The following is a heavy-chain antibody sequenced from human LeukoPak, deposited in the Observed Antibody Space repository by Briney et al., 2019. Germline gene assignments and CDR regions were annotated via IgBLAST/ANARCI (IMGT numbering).Heavy chain of an antibody. J-gene: IGHJ2*01. CDR1: GYSFSRYA. D-gene: IGHD1-1*01. CDR2: INAANGNS. Sequence: ASVKVSCKASGYSFSRYAMHWVRQALGQRLEWMGWINAANGNSECTQKFQGRVTITRDTSASTDYMELSSLRFEDTAVYFCARGQHATGWYVDLWGRGTLVTVSP. CDR3: ARGQHATGWYVDL. V-gene: IGHV1-3*01.